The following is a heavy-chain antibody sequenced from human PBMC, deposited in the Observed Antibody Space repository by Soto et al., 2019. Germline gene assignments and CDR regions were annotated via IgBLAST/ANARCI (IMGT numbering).Heavy chain of an antibody. CDR2: IYYSGST. V-gene: IGHV4-31*03. J-gene: IGHJ3*02. CDR1: GGSISSGGYY. Sequence: SETLSLTCTVSGGSISSGGYYWSWIRQHPGKGLEWIGYIYYSGSTYYNPSLKSRVTISVDTSKNQFSLKLSSVTAADTAVYYCARGRGRVGYCSGGSCLDAFDIWGQGTMVTVS. D-gene: IGHD2-15*01. CDR3: ARGRGRVGYCSGGSCLDAFDI.